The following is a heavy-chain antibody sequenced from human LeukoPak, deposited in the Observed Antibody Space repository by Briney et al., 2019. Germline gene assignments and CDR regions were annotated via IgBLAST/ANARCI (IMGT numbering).Heavy chain of an antibody. CDR1: GGSISSGGYS. J-gene: IGHJ6*04. CDR3: VRAGRRGYYGMDV. D-gene: IGHD1-1*01. CDR2: IYHSGST. V-gene: IGHV4-30-2*01. Sequence: PSETLSLTCAVSGGSISSGGYSWSWIRQPPGKGLEWIGYIYHSGSTYYNPSLKSRVTISVDRSKNQFSLKLSSVTAADTAVYYCVRAGRRGYYGMDVWGKGTTVTVSS.